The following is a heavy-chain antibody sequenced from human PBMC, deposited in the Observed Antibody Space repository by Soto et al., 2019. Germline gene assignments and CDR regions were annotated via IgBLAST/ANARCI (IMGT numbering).Heavy chain of an antibody. V-gene: IGHV1-18*04. D-gene: IGHD1-7*01. CDR2: ISAYNGNT. CDR1: GYTFTSYG. Sequence: ASVKVSCKASGYTFTSYGISWVRQAPGQGLEWMGWISAYNGNTNDAQKLQGRVTMTTDTSTSTAYMELRSLRSDDTAVYYCARDMAGTTGFIRYYYYYGMDVWGQGTTVTVSS. CDR3: ARDMAGTTGFIRYYYYYGMDV. J-gene: IGHJ6*02.